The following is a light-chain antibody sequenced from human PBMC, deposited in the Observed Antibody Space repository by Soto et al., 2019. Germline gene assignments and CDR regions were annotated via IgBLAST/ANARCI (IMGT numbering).Light chain of an antibody. CDR2: EGT. CDR1: SSDVGSYNL. V-gene: IGLV2-23*01. Sequence: QPVLTQPASVSASPGQSITIPCTGTSSDVGSYNLVSWFQQHPGKVPKLLIYEGTKRPSGLSDRFSGSKSGTTASLTISGLQAEDEAHYYCYSYAGENLYVFGTGTKVTVL. CDR3: YSYAGENLYV. J-gene: IGLJ1*01.